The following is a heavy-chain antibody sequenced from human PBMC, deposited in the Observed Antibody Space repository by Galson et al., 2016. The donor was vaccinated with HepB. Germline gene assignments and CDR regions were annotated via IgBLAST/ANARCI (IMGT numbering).Heavy chain of an antibody. V-gene: IGHV3-33*08. Sequence: SLRLSCAASGFTFSSYWMNWVRQAPGKGLEWVALIWYDGSNKHYADSVKGRFTISRDNSKNTLYLQMNSLTAEDTAVYYCARFGGSLGMDVWGQGTTVTVSS. CDR3: ARFGGSLGMDV. CDR1: GFTFSSYW. CDR2: IWYDGSNK. J-gene: IGHJ6*02. D-gene: IGHD2-15*01.